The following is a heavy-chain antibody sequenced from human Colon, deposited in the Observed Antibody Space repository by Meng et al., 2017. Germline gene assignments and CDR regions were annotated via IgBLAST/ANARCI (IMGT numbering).Heavy chain of an antibody. CDR3: AKARESYNSVWDAFDI. V-gene: IGHV3-23*01. CDR1: GFSFNTYA. CDR2: IGGGGYDT. Sequence: GGSLRLSCVASGFSFNTYAMSWVRQAPGKGLEWVSAIGGGGYDTFYADSVKGHFTISRDDSKNTLYLQMNSLRAEDTAVYYCAKARESYNSVWDAFDIWGQGTMVTVSS. D-gene: IGHD1-20*01. J-gene: IGHJ3*02.